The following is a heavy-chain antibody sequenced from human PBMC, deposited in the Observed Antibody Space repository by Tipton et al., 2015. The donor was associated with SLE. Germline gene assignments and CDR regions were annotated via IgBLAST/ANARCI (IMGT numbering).Heavy chain of an antibody. CDR1: GGSISSGGYY. CDR3: ARAGRGWRIAAAGTIYYYYMDV. D-gene: IGHD6-13*01. J-gene: IGHJ6*03. CDR2: IYYSGST. V-gene: IGHV4-39*07. Sequence: TLSLTCTVSGGSISSGGYYWGWIRQPPGKGLEWIGSIYYSGSTYYNPSLKSRVTISVDTSKNQFSLKLSSVTAADTAVFYCARAGRGWRIAAAGTIYYYYMDVWGKGTTVTVSS.